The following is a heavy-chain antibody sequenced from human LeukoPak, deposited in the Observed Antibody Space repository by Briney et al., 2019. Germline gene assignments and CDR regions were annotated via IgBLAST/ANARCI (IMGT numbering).Heavy chain of an antibody. CDR3: AKSSATMVRGVIITFYFDY. V-gene: IGHV3-30*02. D-gene: IGHD3-10*01. J-gene: IGHJ4*02. Sequence: GGSLRLSCAASGFTFRTQGMHWVRQAPGRGLEWVAFIWYDGSNAYYADSVKGRFTISRDNSKNTLYLQMNSLRAEDTAVYYCAKSSATMVRGVIITFYFDYWGQGTLVTVSS. CDR2: IWYDGSNA. CDR1: GFTFRTQG.